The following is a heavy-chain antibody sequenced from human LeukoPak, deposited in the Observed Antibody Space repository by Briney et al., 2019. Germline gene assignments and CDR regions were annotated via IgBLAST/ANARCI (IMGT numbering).Heavy chain of an antibody. Sequence: WASVKVSCKASGGTFSSYAISWVRQAPGQGLEWMGRIIPILGIANYAQKFQGRVTITADKSTSTAYMELSSLRSEDTAVYYCAIRDSSSTSYYYYYGMDVWGQGTTVTVSS. V-gene: IGHV1-69*04. D-gene: IGHD6-13*01. CDR2: IIPILGIA. J-gene: IGHJ6*02. CDR3: AIRDSSSTSYYYYYGMDV. CDR1: GGTFSSYA.